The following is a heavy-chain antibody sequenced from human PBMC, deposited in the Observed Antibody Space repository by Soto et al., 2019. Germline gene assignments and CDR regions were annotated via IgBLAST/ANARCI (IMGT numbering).Heavy chain of an antibody. J-gene: IGHJ3*02. D-gene: IGHD3-3*01. CDR2: ISWNSGSI. Sequence: GGSLRLSCAASGFTFDDYAMHWVRQAPGKGLEWVSGISWNSGSIGYADSVKGRFTISRDNAKDSLYLQMNSLRAEDTALYYCAKDMYDDFWSGYYRAFDIRGQGTMVTVSS. V-gene: IGHV3-9*01. CDR3: AKDMYDDFWSGYYRAFDI. CDR1: GFTFDDYA.